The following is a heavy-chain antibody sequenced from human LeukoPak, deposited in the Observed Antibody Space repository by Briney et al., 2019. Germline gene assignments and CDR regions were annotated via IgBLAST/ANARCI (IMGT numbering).Heavy chain of an antibody. CDR2: INPNSGGT. D-gene: IGHD2-2*01. V-gene: IGHV1-2*02. Sequence: ASVKVSRKASGYTFTGYYMHWVRQAPGQGLEWMGWINPNSGGTNYAQKFQGRVTMTADTSTDTAYMELSSLRSEDTAVYYCATGYRCSSSNCYGYYYYYMVVWGKGTTVTVSS. CDR1: GYTFTGYY. J-gene: IGHJ6*03. CDR3: ATGYRCSSSNCYGYYYYYMVV.